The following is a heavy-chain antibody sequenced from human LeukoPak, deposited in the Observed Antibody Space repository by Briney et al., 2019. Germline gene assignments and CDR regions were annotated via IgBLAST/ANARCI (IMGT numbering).Heavy chain of an antibody. CDR3: AKYDGSIRPFEY. V-gene: IGHV3-23*01. J-gene: IGHJ4*02. CDR2: FSFNGEST. Sequence: GSLRLSCAASGFTFSSYWMSWVRQAPGKGLEWVSSFSFNGESTYYADSAKGRFTISRDNSKNSLYLQMNSLRAEDTAVYYCAKYDGSIRPFEYWGQGTLVTVSS. D-gene: IGHD3-3*02. CDR1: GFTFSSYW.